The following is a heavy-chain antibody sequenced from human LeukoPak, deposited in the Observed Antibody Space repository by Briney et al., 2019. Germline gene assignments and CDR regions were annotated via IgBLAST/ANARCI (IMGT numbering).Heavy chain of an antibody. J-gene: IGHJ3*02. D-gene: IGHD3-22*01. CDR2: IYYSGST. Sequence: SETLSLTSTVSGGSISSYYWSWIRQPPGKGLEWIGYIYYSGSTNYNPSLKSRVTISVDTSKNQFSLKLSSVTAADTAVYYCARDRYDSSGYDAFDIWGQGTMVTVSS. V-gene: IGHV4-59*01. CDR3: ARDRYDSSGYDAFDI. CDR1: GGSISSYY.